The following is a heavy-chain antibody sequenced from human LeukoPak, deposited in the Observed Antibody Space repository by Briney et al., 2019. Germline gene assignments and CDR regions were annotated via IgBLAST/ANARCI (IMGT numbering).Heavy chain of an antibody. J-gene: IGHJ4*02. CDR1: GYSFTSYW. CDR3: ARREGFDYYDSSGYQSFDY. CDR2: IYPGDSDT. Sequence: GEPLKISCKGSGYSFTSYWIGWVRQMPGKGLEWMGIIYPGDSDTRYSPSFQGQVTISADKSISTAYLQWSSLKASDTAMYYCARREGFDYYDSSGYQSFDYWGQGTLVTVSS. V-gene: IGHV5-51*01. D-gene: IGHD3-22*01.